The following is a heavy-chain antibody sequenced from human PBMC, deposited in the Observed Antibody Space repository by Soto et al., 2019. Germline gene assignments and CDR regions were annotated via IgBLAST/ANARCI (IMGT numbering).Heavy chain of an antibody. D-gene: IGHD4-4*01. CDR1: GFTFTSYD. CDR2: ILHDGSAE. V-gene: IGHV3-30*03. J-gene: IGHJ6*02. CDR3: ARSRDGYSFYFYYGMDV. Sequence: GGSLRLSCAASGFTFTSYDMHWVRQAPGKGLEWMALILHDGSAEYYADSVKGRFTISRDNSKSTLYLQMNSLRAEDTGVYYCARSRDGYSFYFYYGMDVWGQGKTVNVSS.